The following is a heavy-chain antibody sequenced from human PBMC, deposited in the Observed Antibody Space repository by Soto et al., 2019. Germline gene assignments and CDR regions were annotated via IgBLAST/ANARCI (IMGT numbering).Heavy chain of an antibody. D-gene: IGHD2-15*01. V-gene: IGHV4-59*01. CDR3: ARAGVGGAFDY. CDR2: IYYSGST. Sequence: SETLSLTCTVSVGSISSYYWSWIRQPPGKGLEWIGYIYYSGSTNYNPSLKSRVTISVDTSKNQFSLKLSSVTAADTAVYYCARAGVGGAFDYWGQGTLVTVSS. J-gene: IGHJ4*02. CDR1: VGSISSYY.